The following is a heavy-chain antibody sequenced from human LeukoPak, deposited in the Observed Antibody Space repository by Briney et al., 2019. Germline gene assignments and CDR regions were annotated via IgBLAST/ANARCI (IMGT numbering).Heavy chain of an antibody. Sequence: PSETLSLTCIISGGSIGPYYWSWIRQAAGKGPEWIGRIYTTGTADYNPSLKGRVFLSVDTSKNQFSLKVTSVTAADTAVYYYARDHSSSSWMDSFEIWGPGTKVAVSS. D-gene: IGHD6-6*01. CDR2: IYTTGTA. CDR1: GGSIGPYY. J-gene: IGHJ3*02. V-gene: IGHV4-4*07. CDR3: ARDHSSSSWMDSFEI.